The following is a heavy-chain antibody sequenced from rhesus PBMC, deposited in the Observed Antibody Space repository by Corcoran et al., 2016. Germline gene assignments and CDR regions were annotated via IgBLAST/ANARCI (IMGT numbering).Heavy chain of an antibody. D-gene: IGHD1-44*02. J-gene: IGHJ4*01. V-gene: IGHV4-93*02. CDR2: IYGSGGST. CDR3: ARHGAGSFSLSFDY. Sequence: QVQLQESGSAVVKPSETLSLTCAVPGCSISHRHWCSWIRQSPGKGLEWIGGIYGSGGSTEDTPSLKRPVTISIDASKTHFSLKLSSLSGADTAVYYCARHGAGSFSLSFDYWGLGVLVTVSS. CDR1: GCSISHRHW.